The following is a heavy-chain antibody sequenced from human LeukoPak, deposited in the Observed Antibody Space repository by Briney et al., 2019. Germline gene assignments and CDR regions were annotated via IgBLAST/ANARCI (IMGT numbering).Heavy chain of an antibody. V-gene: IGHV4-59*12. CDR1: GGSISSYY. D-gene: IGHD3-10*01. CDR3: ARGRVPGSGSYYP. J-gene: IGHJ5*02. Sequence: PSETLSLTCTVSGGSISSYYWSWIRQPPGKGLEWIGYIYYSGSTNYNPSLKSRVTISVDTSKNQFSLKLSSVTAADTAVYYCARGRVPGSGSYYPWGQGTLVTVSS. CDR2: IYYSGST.